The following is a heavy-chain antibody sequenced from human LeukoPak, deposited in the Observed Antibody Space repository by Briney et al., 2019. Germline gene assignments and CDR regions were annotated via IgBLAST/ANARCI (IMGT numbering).Heavy chain of an antibody. D-gene: IGHD3-10*01. Sequence: GASVKVSCKASGYSFTAYYIHWVRQAPGQGLEWMGWISSYSGNPVYAQNFQGRVTMTRDTPSSSAYMILSSQRSDDTAFYYCARRHGSGRVGFDYWGPGTQVTVSS. V-gene: IGHV1-2*02. J-gene: IGHJ4*02. CDR3: ARRHGSGRVGFDY. CDR2: ISSYSGNP. CDR1: GYSFTAYY.